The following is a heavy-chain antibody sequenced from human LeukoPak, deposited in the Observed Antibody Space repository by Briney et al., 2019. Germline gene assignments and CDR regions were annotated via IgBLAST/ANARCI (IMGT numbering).Heavy chain of an antibody. J-gene: IGHJ6*02. D-gene: IGHD5-12*01. Sequence: GGSLRLSCAASGFTFSSYSMNWVRQAPGKGLEWVSSISSSSSYIYYADSVKGRFTISRDNSKNTLYVQMNSLRAEDTAVYYCARERAATSGMDVWGQGTTVTVSS. CDR3: ARERAATSGMDV. CDR1: GFTFSSYS. CDR2: ISSSSSYI. V-gene: IGHV3-21*01.